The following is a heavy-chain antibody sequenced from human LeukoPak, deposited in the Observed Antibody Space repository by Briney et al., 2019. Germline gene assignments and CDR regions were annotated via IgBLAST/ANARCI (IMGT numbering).Heavy chain of an antibody. CDR3: ARAVYKSYGYIDY. CDR2: ISFDGSNK. V-gene: IGHV3-30*03. CDR1: GFTFSSYG. D-gene: IGHD5-18*01. Sequence: LPGGSLRLSCAASGFTFSSYGMHWVRQAPGKGLEWVAVISFDGSNKYYADSVKGRFTISRDNSKNTLYLQMNSLRAEDTAVYYCARAVYKSYGYIDYWGQGTLVTVSS. J-gene: IGHJ4*02.